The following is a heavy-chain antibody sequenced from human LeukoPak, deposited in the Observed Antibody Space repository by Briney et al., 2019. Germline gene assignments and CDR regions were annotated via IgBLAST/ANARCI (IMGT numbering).Heavy chain of an antibody. D-gene: IGHD2-15*01. CDR1: GYSFTSYW. CDR2: IYPGDSDI. CDR3: ARRPPAWWGSPYYFDY. J-gene: IGHJ4*02. Sequence: GESLKISCKGSGYSFTSYWIGWVRQMPGKGLEWMGIIYPGDSDIRYSPSFQGQVTISADKSISTAYLQWSSLKASDTAMYYCARRPPAWWGSPYYFDYWGQGTLVTVSS. V-gene: IGHV5-51*01.